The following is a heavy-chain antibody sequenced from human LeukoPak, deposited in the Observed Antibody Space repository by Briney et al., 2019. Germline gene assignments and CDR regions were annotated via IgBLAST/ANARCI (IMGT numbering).Heavy chain of an antibody. J-gene: IGHJ6*02. D-gene: IGHD2-2*02. CDR2: IYYSGST. CDR3: ARDYTIDGMDV. Sequence: SETLSLTCTVSGGSISSYYWSWIRQPPGKGLEWIGYIYYSGSTNYNPSLKSRVTISVDTSKNQFSLKLSSVTAADTAVYYCARDYTIDGMDVWGQGTTVTVSS. V-gene: IGHV4-59*01. CDR1: GGSISSYY.